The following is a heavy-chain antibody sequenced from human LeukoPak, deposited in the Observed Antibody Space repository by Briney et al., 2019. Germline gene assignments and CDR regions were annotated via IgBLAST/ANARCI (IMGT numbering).Heavy chain of an antibody. CDR3: AKDEANYGGNSNAFDI. V-gene: IGHV3-30*02. Sequence: PGGSLRLSCAASGFTFSNYGMHWVRQAPGKGLEWLAFMRYDGSNTHYADSVKGRFTISRDNSKNTLYLQMNSLRAEDTAVYYCAKDEANYGGNSNAFDIWGQGTMVTVSS. CDR2: MRYDGSNT. CDR1: GFTFSNYG. D-gene: IGHD4-23*01. J-gene: IGHJ3*02.